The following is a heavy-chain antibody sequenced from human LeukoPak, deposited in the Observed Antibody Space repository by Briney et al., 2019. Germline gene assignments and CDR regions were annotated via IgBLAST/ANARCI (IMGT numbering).Heavy chain of an antibody. V-gene: IGHV1-46*01. Sequence: ASVKVSCKASGYTFTSYYMHWVRQAPGQGLEWMGIINPSGGSTSYAQKFQGRVTMTRDTSTSTVYMELSSLRSEDTAVYYCARSYYYDSSGYYYDPPAYFDYWGQGTLVTVSS. CDR1: GYTFTSYY. CDR3: ARSYYYDSSGYYYDPPAYFDY. J-gene: IGHJ4*02. CDR2: INPSGGST. D-gene: IGHD3-22*01.